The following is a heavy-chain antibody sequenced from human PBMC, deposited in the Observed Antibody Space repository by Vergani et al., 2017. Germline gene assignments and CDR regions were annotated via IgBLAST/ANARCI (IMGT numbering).Heavy chain of an antibody. J-gene: IGHJ4*01. V-gene: IGHV3-23*01. CDR1: GFLFSTYA. CDR3: ARAYGRYDWFDY. D-gene: IGHD1-20*01. CDR2: ISASGGPT. Sequence: ELQLLGSGGDLVQPGGSLSLSCTASGFLFSTYAMSWALKAPGQGLEWVSGISASGGPTYYAVSVKGRVTISRDNSKNTLYLQMNSLRVEDRAVYYCARAYGRYDWFDYWGQRTLVTVSS.